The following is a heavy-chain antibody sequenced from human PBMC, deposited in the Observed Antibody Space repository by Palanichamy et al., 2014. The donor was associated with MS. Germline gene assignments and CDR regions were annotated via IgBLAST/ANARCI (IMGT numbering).Heavy chain of an antibody. J-gene: IGHJ4*02. CDR3: ARDGYNYNSAFAD. V-gene: IGHV4-39*07. D-gene: IGHD5-24*01. Sequence: QLQLQASGPGLVKPSETLSLTCTVSGDSISTSSYYWGWIRQSPGKGLEWIGSIYYSGSTYYNPSLKSRVTISVDRSKNQFSLNVASVTAADTAIYYCARDGYNYNSAFADWGQGTVVTVSS. CDR2: IYYSGST. CDR1: GDSISTSSYY.